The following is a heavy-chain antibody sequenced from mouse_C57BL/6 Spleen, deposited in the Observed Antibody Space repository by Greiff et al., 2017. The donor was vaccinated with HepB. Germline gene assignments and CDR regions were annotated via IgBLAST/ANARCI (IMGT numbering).Heavy chain of an antibody. V-gene: IGHV1-62-2*01. J-gene: IGHJ1*03. CDR2: FYPGSGSI. CDR1: GYTFTEYT. Sequence: QVQLKESGAELVKPGASVKLSCKASGYTFTEYTIHWVKQRSGQGLEWIGWFYPGSGSIKYNEKFKDKATVTADKSSSTVYMELSRLTSEDSAVYFCARHEDSPHYYGSIRYFDVWGTGTTVTVSS. D-gene: IGHD1-1*01. CDR3: ARHEDSPHYYGSIRYFDV.